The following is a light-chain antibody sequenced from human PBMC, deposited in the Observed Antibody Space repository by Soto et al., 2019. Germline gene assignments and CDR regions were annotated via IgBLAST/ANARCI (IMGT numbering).Light chain of an antibody. Sequence: IQLTQSPSSLSASVGDRVTITCRASQGISSYLAWYQHKPGKAPKLLISAASTLQSGVPSRLSGSGSGTDFTLTISCLQSEDFATYYCQQYYSFPLTFGGGTKVDI. CDR3: QQYYSFPLT. J-gene: IGKJ4*01. V-gene: IGKV1-9*01. CDR2: AAS. CDR1: QGISSY.